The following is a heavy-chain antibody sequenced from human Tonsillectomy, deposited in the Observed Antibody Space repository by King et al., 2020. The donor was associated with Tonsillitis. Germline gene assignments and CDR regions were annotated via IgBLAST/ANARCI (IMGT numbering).Heavy chain of an antibody. Sequence: VQLQESGPGLVKPSETLSLTCAVSGYSISFGFYWGWIRQPPGKGLEWIGSIYHTGTTYYNPSLKSRVTISVDTSKNQFSLKLTSVTAPDTAVYYCARDWDCGGDCYFVEDSYYGMDVWGQGTTVTVSS. V-gene: IGHV4-38-2*02. D-gene: IGHD2-21*02. CDR1: GYSISFGFY. CDR2: IYHTGTT. J-gene: IGHJ6*02. CDR3: ARDWDCGGDCYFVEDSYYGMDV.